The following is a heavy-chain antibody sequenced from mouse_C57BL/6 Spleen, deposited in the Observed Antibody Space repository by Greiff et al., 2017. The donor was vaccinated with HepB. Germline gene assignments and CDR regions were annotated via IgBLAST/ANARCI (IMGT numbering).Heavy chain of an antibody. V-gene: IGHV1-76*01. CDR3: ARSGYYGTHWYFDV. CDR1: GYTFTDYY. D-gene: IGHD1-1*01. J-gene: IGHJ1*03. Sequence: VKLVESGAELVRPGASVKLSCKASGYTFTDYYINWVKQRPGQGLEWIARIYPGSGNTYYNEKFKGKATLTAEKSSSTAYMQLSSLTSEDSAVYFCARSGYYGTHWYFDVWGTGTTVTVSS. CDR2: IYPGSGNT.